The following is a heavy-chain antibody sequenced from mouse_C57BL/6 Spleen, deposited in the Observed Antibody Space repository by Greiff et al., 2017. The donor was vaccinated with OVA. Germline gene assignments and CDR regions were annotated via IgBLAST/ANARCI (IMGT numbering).Heavy chain of an antibody. CDR3: AREGGYYGSSYRAMDY. D-gene: IGHD1-1*01. J-gene: IGHJ4*01. CDR1: GYTFTSYW. V-gene: IGHV1-53*01. CDR2: INPSNGGT. Sequence: VQLQQSGTELVKPGASVKLSCKASGYTFTSYWMHWVKQRPGQGLEWIGNINPSNGGTNYNEKFKSKATLTVDKSSSTAYMQLSSLTSEDSAVYYCAREGGYYGSSYRAMDYWGQGTSVTVSS.